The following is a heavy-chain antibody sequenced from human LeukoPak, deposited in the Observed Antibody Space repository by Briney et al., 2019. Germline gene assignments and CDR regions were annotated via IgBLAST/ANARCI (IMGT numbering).Heavy chain of an antibody. D-gene: IGHD1-26*01. Sequence: ASVKVSCKASGYTFTGYYMHWVRQAPGQGLEWMGWINPNSGGTNYAQKFQGRVTMTRDTSISTAYMELSRLRSDDTAVYYCARDLGYSGSYRGDYWGQGTLVTVSS. CDR3: ARDLGYSGSYRGDY. J-gene: IGHJ4*02. V-gene: IGHV1-2*02. CDR1: GYTFTGYY. CDR2: INPNSGGT.